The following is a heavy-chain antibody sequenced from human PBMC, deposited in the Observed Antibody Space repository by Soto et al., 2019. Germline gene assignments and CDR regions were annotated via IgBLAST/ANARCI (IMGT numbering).Heavy chain of an antibody. CDR2: VYHSGST. Sequence: QVQLQESGPGLVKPSQTLSLTCSVSGDSIRGGGHYWNWIRQFPGKGLEWIGYVYHSGSTHYNPSLRRRLTISIDTSKKQFSLRLISVTAADTALYYCARDTGLAPTVWGYWGHGTQVTVSS. CDR1: GDSIRGGGHY. CDR3: ARDTGLAPTVWGY. D-gene: IGHD7-27*01. V-gene: IGHV4-31*03. J-gene: IGHJ4*03.